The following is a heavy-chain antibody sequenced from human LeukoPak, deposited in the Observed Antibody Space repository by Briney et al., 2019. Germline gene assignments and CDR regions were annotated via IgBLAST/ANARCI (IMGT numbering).Heavy chain of an antibody. CDR1: GGSISSGGYY. V-gene: IGHV4-30-2*01. CDR2: IYHSGST. D-gene: IGHD3-16*01. J-gene: IGHJ4*02. CDR3: ARSSPDDYVWGSYK. Sequence: SETLSLTCTVSGGSISSGGYYWRWIRQPPGKGLEWIGYIYHSGSTYYNPSLKSRVTISVDRSKNQFSLKLSSVTAADTAVYYCARSSPDDYVWGSYKWGQGTLVTVSS.